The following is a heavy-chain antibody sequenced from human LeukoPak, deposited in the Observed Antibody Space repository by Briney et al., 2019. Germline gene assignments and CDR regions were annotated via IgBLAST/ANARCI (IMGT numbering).Heavy chain of an antibody. CDR3: AQKQWVPYYFHY. CDR1: GGSVSSGSYY. V-gene: IGHV4-61*01. D-gene: IGHD1-26*01. J-gene: IGHJ4*02. CDR2: IYYSGRP. Sequence: SETLSLTCTVSGGSVSSGSYYWSWIRQPPGKGLEWIAYIYYSGRPDYNPSLKSRVTISVDTSKNQFSLKLSSLTAADTAVYYCAQKQWVPYYFHYWGQGTLVTVSS.